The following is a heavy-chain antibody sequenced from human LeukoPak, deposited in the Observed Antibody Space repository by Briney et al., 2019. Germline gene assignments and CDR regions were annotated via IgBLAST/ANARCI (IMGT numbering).Heavy chain of an antibody. CDR1: GFTVSSNY. V-gene: IGHV3-66*01. CDR2: IYSGGST. CDR3: ASYSSSWYEAEYFQH. Sequence: GSLRLSCAASGFTVSSNYMSWVRQAPGKGLEWVSVIYSGGSTYYADSVKGRFTISRDNSKNTLYLQMNSLRAEDTAVYYCASYSSSWYEAEYFQHWGQGTLVTVSS. D-gene: IGHD6-13*01. J-gene: IGHJ1*01.